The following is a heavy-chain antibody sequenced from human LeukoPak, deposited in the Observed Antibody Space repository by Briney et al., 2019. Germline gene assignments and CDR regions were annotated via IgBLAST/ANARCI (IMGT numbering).Heavy chain of an antibody. CDR1: GGTFSSYA. J-gene: IGHJ4*02. CDR3: ARGGYIAVGYFDY. CDR2: TIPIFGTA. V-gene: IGHV1-69*13. Sequence: GASVKASCKASGGTFSSYAISWVRQAPGQGLEWMGGTIPIFGTANYAQKFQGRVTITADESTSTAYMELSSLRSEDTAVYYCARGGYIAVGYFDYWGQGTLVTVSS. D-gene: IGHD6-19*01.